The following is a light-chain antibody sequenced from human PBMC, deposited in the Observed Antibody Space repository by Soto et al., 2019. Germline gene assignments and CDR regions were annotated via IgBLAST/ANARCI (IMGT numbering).Light chain of an antibody. CDR3: QKYGSSPQT. J-gene: IGKJ1*01. V-gene: IGKV3-20*01. CDR1: QRVSSSY. CDR2: GAS. Sequence: EIVLTQSPGTLSLSPGERATLSCRASQRVSSSYLAWYQQKPGQAPRHLIYGASSRATDIPDRFSGSGSGTDLTLTISRLEPEDFAVYYCQKYGSSPQTFGHGTKVEI.